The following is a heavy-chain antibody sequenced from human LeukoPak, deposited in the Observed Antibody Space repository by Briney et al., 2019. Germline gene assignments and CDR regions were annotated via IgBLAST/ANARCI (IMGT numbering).Heavy chain of an antibody. Sequence: SLRLSCAAAAFTFTTFGMQWVRQAPGKGLEWVAFSRYDGSDKYYADSEKGRFTISRDNSKNTLYLHMSGLRPEDTAVYYCAKDRKRFGLYVDSSGYQSEFDYWGQGTLVTVSS. V-gene: IGHV3-30*02. CDR2: SRYDGSDK. CDR1: AFTFTTFG. J-gene: IGHJ4*02. CDR3: AKDRKRFGLYVDSSGYQSEFDY. D-gene: IGHD3-22*01.